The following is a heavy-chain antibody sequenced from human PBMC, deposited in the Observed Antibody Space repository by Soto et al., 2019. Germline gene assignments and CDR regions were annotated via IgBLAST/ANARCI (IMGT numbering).Heavy chain of an antibody. CDR2: IYPGDSDT. V-gene: IGHV5-51*01. CDR1: GYSFTSYW. D-gene: IGHD6-19*01. Sequence: PGESLKISCKGSGYSFTSYWIGWVRQMPGKGLEWMGIIYPGDSDTRYSPSFQGQVTISADKSISTAYLQWSSLKASDTAMYYCARHVRGAVAGICYYYYGMAVWGQGTRAPVSS. CDR3: ARHVRGAVAGICYYYYGMAV. J-gene: IGHJ6*02.